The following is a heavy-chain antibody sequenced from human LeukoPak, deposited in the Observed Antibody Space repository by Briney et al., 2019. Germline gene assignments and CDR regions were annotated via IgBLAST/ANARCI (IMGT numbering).Heavy chain of an antibody. CDR3: ARERTYSSSWYSQGANYYYYYYMDV. J-gene: IGHJ6*03. CDR2: TYTSGST. Sequence: PSETLSLTCTVSGGSISSYYWSWIRQPAGKGLEWIGRTYTSGSTNYNPSLKSRVTMSVDTSKNQFPLKLSSVTAADTAVYYCARERTYSSSWYSQGANYYYYYYMDVWGKGTTVTVSS. V-gene: IGHV4-4*07. CDR1: GGSISSYY. D-gene: IGHD6-13*01.